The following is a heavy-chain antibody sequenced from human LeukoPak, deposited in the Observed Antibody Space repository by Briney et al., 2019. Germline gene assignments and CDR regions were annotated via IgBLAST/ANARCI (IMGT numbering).Heavy chain of an antibody. V-gene: IGHV4-39*01. Sequence: SETLSLTCTVPGGSISSYYWSWIRQPPGKGLEWIGSIYYSGSTYYNPSLKSRVTISVDTSKNQFSLKLSSVTAADTAVYYCASDYCSGGSCYYDWGQGTLVTVSS. J-gene: IGHJ4*02. CDR1: GGSISSYY. CDR3: ASDYCSGGSCYYD. D-gene: IGHD2-15*01. CDR2: IYYSGST.